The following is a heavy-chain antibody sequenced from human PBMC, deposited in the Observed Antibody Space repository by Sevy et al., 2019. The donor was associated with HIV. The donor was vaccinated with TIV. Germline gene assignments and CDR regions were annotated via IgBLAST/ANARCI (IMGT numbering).Heavy chain of an antibody. D-gene: IGHD2-21*01. CDR3: AKDQLLVVEAGIHITGYYYYAMDV. V-gene: IGHV3-30*18. CDR2: ISQDGSDK. Sequence: GGSLRLSCAASGFTFSRFAMHWLRQAPGKGLEWVAVISQDGSDKDYPDSVKGRFTISRDTAKNMVYLQMNSLRAEDTAVYYCAKDQLLVVEAGIHITGYYYYAMDVWGQGTTVTVSS. CDR1: GFTFSRFA. J-gene: IGHJ6*02.